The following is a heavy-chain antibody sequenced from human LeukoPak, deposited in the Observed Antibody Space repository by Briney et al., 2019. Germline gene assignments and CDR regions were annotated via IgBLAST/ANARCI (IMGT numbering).Heavy chain of an antibody. J-gene: IGHJ4*02. Sequence: PSETLSLTCTVSGGSISTFYWSWIRQPAGKGLEWIGRIHTSGSTDYNPSLKSRVTMSVDTSKNQSSLKLSSVTAADTAVYYCAREGSMTARPFVSIDYWGQGTLVTVSS. CDR3: AREGSMTARPFVSIDY. D-gene: IGHD6-6*01. CDR1: GGSISTFY. V-gene: IGHV4-4*07. CDR2: IHTSGST.